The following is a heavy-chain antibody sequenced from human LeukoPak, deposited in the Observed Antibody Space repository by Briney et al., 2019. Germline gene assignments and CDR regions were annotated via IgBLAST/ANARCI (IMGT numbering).Heavy chain of an antibody. V-gene: IGHV3-7*04. CDR3: AREGRPDAFDI. CDR2: IKQDGGEK. Sequence: GSLRLSRATSGFIFSSFWMSWLRQAPGKGLEWVANIKQDGGEKKYVDSLKGRFTISRDNAKNSLYLQMNSLRAEDTAVYYCAREGRPDAFDIWGQGTMVTVSS. J-gene: IGHJ3*02. CDR1: GFIFSSFW.